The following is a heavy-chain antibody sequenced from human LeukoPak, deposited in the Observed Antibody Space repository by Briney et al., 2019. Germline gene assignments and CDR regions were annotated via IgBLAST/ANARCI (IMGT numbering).Heavy chain of an antibody. CDR3: ARDYYGSGTGYGMDV. Sequence: GGSLRLSCAASGFSFSYYVMHWVRQAPGRGLEYVAAISSDGDTTYYANSVKGRFTISRDNSKNTLYLQMGRLRSDDTAVYYCARDYYGSGTGYGMDVWGQGTTVTVSS. J-gene: IGHJ6*02. V-gene: IGHV3-64*01. CDR1: GFSFSYYV. CDR2: ISSDGDTT. D-gene: IGHD3-10*01.